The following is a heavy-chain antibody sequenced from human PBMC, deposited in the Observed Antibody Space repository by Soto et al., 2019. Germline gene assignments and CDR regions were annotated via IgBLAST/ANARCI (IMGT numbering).Heavy chain of an antibody. J-gene: IGHJ4*02. D-gene: IGHD3-10*01. CDR3: ATTLIRGVITTYFDY. V-gene: IGHV3-30-3*01. CDR1: GFTFSSYV. Sequence: QVQLVESGGGVVQPGRSLRLSCAASGFTFSSYVIHWVRQAPGKGLDWVAVISHDGSDKYYADSVKGRFTISRDNSKNTLYLQMNSLRAEDTAVYYWATTLIRGVITTYFDYWGQGTLLTVSS. CDR2: ISHDGSDK.